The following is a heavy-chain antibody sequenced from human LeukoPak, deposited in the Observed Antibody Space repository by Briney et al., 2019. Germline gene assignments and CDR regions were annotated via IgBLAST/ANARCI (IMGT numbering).Heavy chain of an antibody. Sequence: GGSLRLSCAASGFTFSSYAMDWVRQAPGKGLEWVSVISGSGGITYYADSVKGRFTISRDNSKNTLFLQMNSLRADDTAVYYCAKDSPDYDFWSGYYNWGQGTLVTVSS. J-gene: IGHJ4*02. CDR1: GFTFSSYA. CDR2: ISGSGGIT. CDR3: AKDSPDYDFWSGYYN. D-gene: IGHD3-3*01. V-gene: IGHV3-23*01.